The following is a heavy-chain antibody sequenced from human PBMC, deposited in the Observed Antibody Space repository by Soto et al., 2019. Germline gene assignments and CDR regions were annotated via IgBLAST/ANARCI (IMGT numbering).Heavy chain of an antibody. Sequence: PGESLKISCKGSGYSVTSYWIGGVRQMTGKGLEWMGIIYPGDSDTRYSPSFQGQVTISADKSISTAYLQWSSLKASDTAMYYCARTSAAGKYYYGMDVWGQGTTVTVSS. CDR2: IYPGDSDT. V-gene: IGHV5-51*01. D-gene: IGHD6-13*01. CDR3: ARTSAAGKYYYGMDV. J-gene: IGHJ6*02. CDR1: GYSVTSYW.